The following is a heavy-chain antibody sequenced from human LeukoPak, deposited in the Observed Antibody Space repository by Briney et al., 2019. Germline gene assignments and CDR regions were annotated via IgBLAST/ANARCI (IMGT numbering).Heavy chain of an antibody. J-gene: IGHJ4*02. CDR1: GGSISSSSYY. CDR3: ARASGSYHFDY. Sequence: SETLSLTCTVSGGSISSSSYYWGWIRQPPGKGLEGIGSIYYSGSTYYNPSLKSRVTISVDTSKNQFSLKLSSVTAADTAVYYCARASGSYHFDYWGQGTLVTVSS. CDR2: IYYSGST. D-gene: IGHD1-26*01. V-gene: IGHV4-39*01.